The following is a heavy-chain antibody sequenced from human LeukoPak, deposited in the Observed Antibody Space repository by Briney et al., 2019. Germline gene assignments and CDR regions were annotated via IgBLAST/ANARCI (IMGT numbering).Heavy chain of an antibody. CDR1: GGSISSSNW. D-gene: IGHD2-8*01. J-gene: IGHJ5*02. V-gene: IGHV4-4*02. CDR2: IYHSGST. CDR3: ARGGVGPPNWFDP. Sequence: PSETLSLTCAVSGGSISSSNWWSWVRQPPGRGLEWIGEIYHSGSTNYNPSLKSRVTISVDTSKNQFSLKLSSVTAADTAVYYCARGGVGPPNWFDPWGQGTLVTVSS.